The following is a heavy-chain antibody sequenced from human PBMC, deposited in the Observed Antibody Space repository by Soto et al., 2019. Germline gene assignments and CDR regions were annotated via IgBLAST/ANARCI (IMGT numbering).Heavy chain of an antibody. D-gene: IGHD3-3*01. J-gene: IGHJ4*02. V-gene: IGHV4-34*01. CDR2: INHSGST. CDR3: ARLPGTIFGVVRPFDY. Sequence: KTSETLSLTCAVYGGSFSGYYWSWIRQPPGKGLEWIGEINHSGSTNYNPSLKSRVTISVDTSKNQFSLKLSSVTAADTAVYYCARLPGTIFGVVRPFDYWGQGTLVTVSS. CDR1: GGSFSGYY.